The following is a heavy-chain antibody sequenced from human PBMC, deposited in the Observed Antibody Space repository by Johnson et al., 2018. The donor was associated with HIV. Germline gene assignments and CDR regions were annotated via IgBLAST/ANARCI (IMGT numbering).Heavy chain of an antibody. CDR1: GFTFSSYA. Sequence: QVQLVESGEGVVQPGRSLRLSCAASGFTFSSYAMHWVRQAPGKGLEWVAVISYDGSNKYYADSVKGRFTISRDNSKNTLYLQMNSLRAEDTAVFYCARDRGYLDAFDIWGQGTRVTVSS. D-gene: IGHD1-26*01. V-gene: IGHV3-30-3*01. CDR3: ARDRGYLDAFDI. J-gene: IGHJ3*02. CDR2: ISYDGSNK.